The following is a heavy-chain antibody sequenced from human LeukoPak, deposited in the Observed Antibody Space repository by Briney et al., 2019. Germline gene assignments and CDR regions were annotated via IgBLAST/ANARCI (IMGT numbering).Heavy chain of an antibody. CDR3: AREPTWGSSSSKPPY. CDR1: GFTFSDYY. J-gene: IGHJ4*02. CDR2: ISSSGSTI. V-gene: IGHV3-11*01. Sequence: PGGSLRLSCAASGFTFSDYYMSWIRRAPGKGLEWVSYISSSGSTIYYADSVKGRFTISRDNAKNSLYLQMNSLRAEDTAVYYCAREPTWGSSSSKPPYWGQGTLVTVSS. D-gene: IGHD6-6*01.